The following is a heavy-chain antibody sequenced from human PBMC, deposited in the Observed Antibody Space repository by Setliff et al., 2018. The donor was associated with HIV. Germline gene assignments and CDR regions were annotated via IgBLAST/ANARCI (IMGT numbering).Heavy chain of an antibody. CDR2: ISSSGNTI. J-gene: IGHJ6*02. Sequence: QPGGSLRLSCVASGFSINYDMNWVRQAPGRGLEWISHISSSGNTIYYADSVRGRFTISRDNAKNSLYLQMIGLRAEDTAVYYCAYYSLGSFYLGYYYYHGMDVWGLGTTVTVSS. CDR3: AYYSLGSFYLGYYYYHGMDV. D-gene: IGHD3-10*01. V-gene: IGHV3-48*03. CDR1: GFSINYD.